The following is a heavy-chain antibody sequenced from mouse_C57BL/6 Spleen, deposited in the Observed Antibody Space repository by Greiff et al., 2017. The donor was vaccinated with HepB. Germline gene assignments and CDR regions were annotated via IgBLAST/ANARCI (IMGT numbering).Heavy chain of an antibody. CDR1: GFTFSSYA. CDR2: ISDGGSYT. Sequence: EVMLVESGGGLVKPGGSLKLSCAASGFTFSSYAMSWVRQTPEKRLEWVATISDGGSYTYYPDNVKGRFTISRDNAKNNLYLQMSHLKSEDTAMYYCARDPLTGPYYFDYWGQGTTLTVSS. V-gene: IGHV5-4*01. CDR3: ARDPLTGPYYFDY. D-gene: IGHD4-1*01. J-gene: IGHJ2*01.